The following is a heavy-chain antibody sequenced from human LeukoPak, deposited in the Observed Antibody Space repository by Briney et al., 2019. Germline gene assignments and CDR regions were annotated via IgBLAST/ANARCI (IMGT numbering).Heavy chain of an antibody. CDR1: GHTLTELS. V-gene: IGHV1-24*01. CDR2: FDTQEGET. D-gene: IGHD3-10*01. Sequence: ASVKVSCKISGHTLTELSIHWVRQAPGKGLEWMGGFDTQEGETIFAQNFQGRVTMTEDTSSDTAYMELSSLTSEDTAVYYCATPPVWFGEFMSGNSILGYFQDWGQGTLVTVSS. J-gene: IGHJ1*01. CDR3: ATPPVWFGEFMSGNSILGYFQD.